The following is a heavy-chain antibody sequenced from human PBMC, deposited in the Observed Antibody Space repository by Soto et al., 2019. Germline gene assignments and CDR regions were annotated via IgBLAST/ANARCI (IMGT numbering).Heavy chain of an antibody. CDR3: ARAIRNWNYWYFDL. V-gene: IGHV3-33*01. J-gene: IGHJ2*01. D-gene: IGHD1-1*01. CDR1: GFTFSSYG. CDR2: IWYDGSNE. Sequence: QVQLVESGGGVVQPGRSLRLSCAASGFTFSSYGMHWVRQAPGKGLEWVAVIWYDGSNEYYADSVKGRFTISRDNSKNTLYLQMNSLRAEDTAVYYCARAIRNWNYWYFDLWGRGTLVTVSS.